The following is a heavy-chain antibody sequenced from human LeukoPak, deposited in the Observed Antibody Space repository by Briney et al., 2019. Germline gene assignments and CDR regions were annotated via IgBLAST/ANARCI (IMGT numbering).Heavy chain of an antibody. D-gene: IGHD3-22*01. CDR3: AKGSQYYYDSTTWDYFDY. CDR1: GFTFSDYY. J-gene: IGHJ4*02. V-gene: IGHV3-11*04. Sequence: GGSLRLSCAASGFTFSDYYMSWIRQAPGKGLEWVSYISSSGSTIYYADSVKGRFTISRDNAKNSLYLQMNSLRAEDTAVYYCAKGSQYYYDSTTWDYFDYWGQGTLVTVSS. CDR2: ISSSGSTI.